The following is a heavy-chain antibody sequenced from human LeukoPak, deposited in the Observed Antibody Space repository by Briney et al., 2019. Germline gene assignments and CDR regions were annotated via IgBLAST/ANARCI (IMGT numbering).Heavy chain of an antibody. J-gene: IGHJ4*02. V-gene: IGHV5-51*01. CDR2: VSPDDSAI. CDR1: GYSFTAYW. D-gene: IGHD6-19*01. Sequence: GESLKISGKGSGYSFTAYWIGWVRQVPGRGLEWMGIVSPDDSAIRYSPPFQPPVTISPDNSITTAYLQWSSLKASDTAMYYCARRSRAVAVDYWRQGTLVTVSP. CDR3: ARRSRAVAVDY.